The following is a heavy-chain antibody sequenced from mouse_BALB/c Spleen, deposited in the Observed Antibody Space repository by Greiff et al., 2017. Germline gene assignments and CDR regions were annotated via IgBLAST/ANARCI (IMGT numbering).Heavy chain of an antibody. CDR3: ARFDYGNSDFDY. Sequence: VKLVESGAELAKPGASVKMSCKASGYTFTSYWMHWVKQRPGQGLEWIGYINPSTGYTEYNQKFKDKATLTADKSSSTAYMQLSSLTSEDSAVYYCARFDYGNSDFDYWGQGTTLTVSS. V-gene: IGHV1-7*01. J-gene: IGHJ2*01. CDR1: GYTFTSYW. CDR2: INPSTGYT. D-gene: IGHD2-1*01.